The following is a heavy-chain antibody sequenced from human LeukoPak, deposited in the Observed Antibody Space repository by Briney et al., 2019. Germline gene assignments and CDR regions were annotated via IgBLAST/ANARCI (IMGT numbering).Heavy chain of an antibody. CDR1: GGSISSGSYY. V-gene: IGHV4-61*02. D-gene: IGHD5-18*01. CDR3: AREPVHRYSYGPVDY. Sequence: PSQTLSLTCTVSGGSISSGSYYWSWIRQPAGKGLEWIGRIYTSGSTNYNPSLKSRVTISVDTSRNQFSLKLSSVTAADTAVYYCAREPVHRYSYGPVDYWGQGTLVTVSS. J-gene: IGHJ4*02. CDR2: IYTSGST.